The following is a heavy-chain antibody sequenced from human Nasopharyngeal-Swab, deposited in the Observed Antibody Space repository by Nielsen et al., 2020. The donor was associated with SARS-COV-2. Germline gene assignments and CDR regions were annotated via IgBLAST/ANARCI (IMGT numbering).Heavy chain of an antibody. CDR2: IYYSGST. CDR1: GGSIRSSSYY. V-gene: IGHV4-39*01. J-gene: IGHJ6*03. Sequence: SATLSLTCTVSGGSIRSSSYYWVWIRQPPGKGLEWIGSIYYSGSTYYNPSLKSRVTISVDTSKNQFSLKLSSVTAADTAVYYCATYGYGSYYYYYMDVWGKGTTVTVSS. CDR3: ATYGYGSYYYYYMDV. D-gene: IGHD5-18*01.